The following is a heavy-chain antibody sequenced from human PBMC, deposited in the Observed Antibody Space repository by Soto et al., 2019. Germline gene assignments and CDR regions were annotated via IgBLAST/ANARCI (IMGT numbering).Heavy chain of an antibody. CDR2: ISYDGSNK. CDR1: GFTFSSYA. J-gene: IGHJ4*02. CDR3: ARVGHIVVVTAILFDY. Sequence: GGSLRLSCAASGFTFSSYAMHWVRQAPGKGLEWVAVISYDGSNKYYADSVKGRFTISRDNSKNTLYLQMNSLRAEETAVYYCARVGHIVVVTAILFDYWGQGTLVTVSS. V-gene: IGHV3-30-3*01. D-gene: IGHD2-21*02.